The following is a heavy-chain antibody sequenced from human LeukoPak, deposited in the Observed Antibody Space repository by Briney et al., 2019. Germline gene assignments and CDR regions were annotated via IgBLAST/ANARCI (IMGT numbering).Heavy chain of an antibody. D-gene: IGHD6-19*01. CDR1: GGSISSRSYY. J-gene: IGHJ4*02. CDR3: ARGQWLPQD. CDR2: IYYSGST. Sequence: SETLSLTCTVSGGSISSRSYYWGWIRQSPGKGLEWIGSIYYSGSTYYNPSLKSRVTISVVTSKNQYSLKLSSVTAADTAVYYCARGQWLPQDWGQGTLVTVSS. V-gene: IGHV4-39*07.